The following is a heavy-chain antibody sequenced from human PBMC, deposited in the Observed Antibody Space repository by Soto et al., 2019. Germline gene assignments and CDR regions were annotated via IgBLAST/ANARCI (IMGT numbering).Heavy chain of an antibody. CDR1: GFTVSSNY. D-gene: IGHD3-22*01. J-gene: IGHJ3*02. CDR3: ARVLYYYDSSGYDAFDI. CDR2: IYSGGST. V-gene: IGHV3-66*02. Sequence: GSLRLSCAASGFTVSSNYMSWVRQAPGKGLEWVSVIYSGGSTYYADSVKGRFTISRDNSKNTLYLQMNSLRAEDTAVYYCARVLYYYDSSGYDAFDIWGQGTMVTVSS.